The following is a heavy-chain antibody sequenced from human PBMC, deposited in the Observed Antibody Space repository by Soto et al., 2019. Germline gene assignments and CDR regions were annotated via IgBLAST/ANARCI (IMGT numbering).Heavy chain of an antibody. CDR1: GFTFGDYA. D-gene: IGHD1-1*01. J-gene: IGHJ6*03. V-gene: IGHV3-49*03. CDR3: TRLTGTTSFYYYYYRDV. Sequence: GGSLRLSCTASGFTFGDYAMSWFRQAPGKGLEWVGFIRSKAYGGTTEYAAAVKGRFTISRDDSKSIAYLQMNSLKTEDTAVYYCTRLTGTTSFYYYYYRDVWGKGTTVTVSS. CDR2: IRSKAYGGTT.